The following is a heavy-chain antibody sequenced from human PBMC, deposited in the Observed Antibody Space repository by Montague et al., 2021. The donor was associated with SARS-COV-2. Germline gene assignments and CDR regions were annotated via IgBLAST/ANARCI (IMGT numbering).Heavy chain of an antibody. CDR2: IYYSGST. Sequence: SETRSLTCTVSGGSISSYYWNWIRQSPGKGLEWIGYIYYSGSTKYNPSLKSRVSISVDRSVNQFSLSLSSVTAADTAVYYCAGRDGYKQTMDYWGQGTLVTVSS. V-gene: IGHV4-59*01. CDR3: AGRDGYKQTMDY. J-gene: IGHJ4*02. CDR1: GGSISSYY. D-gene: IGHD5-24*01.